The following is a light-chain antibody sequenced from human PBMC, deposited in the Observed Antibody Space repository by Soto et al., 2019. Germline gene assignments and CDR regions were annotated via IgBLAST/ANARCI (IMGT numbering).Light chain of an antibody. CDR1: QSVSRH. V-gene: IGKV3-15*01. CDR2: GAS. J-gene: IGKJ1*01. CDR3: QQYNNWPPWT. Sequence: EIVMTQSPATLSVSPGERATLSCRASQSVSRHLAWYQQKPGQAPRLLIYGASTRATGIPARFIGSGSGTEFTLTISSLQSEDFAVYYCQQYNNWPPWTFGPGTKGEIQ.